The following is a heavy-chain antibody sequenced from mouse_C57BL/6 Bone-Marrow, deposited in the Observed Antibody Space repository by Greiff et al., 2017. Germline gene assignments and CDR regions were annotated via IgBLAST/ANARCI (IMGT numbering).Heavy chain of an antibody. CDR3: AISGVTTYFDV. CDR1: GYTFTSYW. V-gene: IGHV1-55*01. Sequence: VQLQQPGAELVKPGASVKMSCKASGYTFTSYWITWVKQRPGQGLAWIGDLYPGSGSTNYNEKFKSKATLTLDTSSSTAYMQLISLTSEDSAVYYCAISGVTTYFDVWGTGTTVTVSS. CDR2: LYPGSGST. D-gene: IGHD2-3*01. J-gene: IGHJ1*03.